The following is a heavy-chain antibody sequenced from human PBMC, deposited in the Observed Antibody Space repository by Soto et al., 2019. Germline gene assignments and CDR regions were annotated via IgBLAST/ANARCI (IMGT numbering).Heavy chain of an antibody. CDR2: ISAYNGNT. V-gene: IGHV1-18*01. J-gene: IGHJ6*02. CDR3: ARDAKARGGVAASYYYYGMDV. CDR1: GYTFTSYG. Sequence: QVQLVQSGAEVKKPGASVKVSCKASGYTFTSYGISWVRQAPGQGLEWMGGISAYNGNTNYAQKLQGRVTMTTDTATSTAYMELRSLRSDGTAVYYCARDAKARGGVAASYYYYGMDVWGQGTTVTVSS. D-gene: IGHD6-19*01.